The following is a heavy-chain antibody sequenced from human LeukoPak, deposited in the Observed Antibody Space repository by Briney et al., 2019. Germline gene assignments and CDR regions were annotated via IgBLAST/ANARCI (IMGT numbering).Heavy chain of an antibody. J-gene: IGHJ4*02. V-gene: IGHV3-74*01. D-gene: IGHD2-15*01. CDR1: GFAFSIYW. Sequence: GGSLRLSCAASGFAFSIYWVHWVRQAPGKGLEWVSRINNDGSTINYADSVKGRFTISRDNAENTLYLQMNSLRAEDTAIYFCARAGYYRFDYWGQGTLVTVSS. CDR2: INNDGSTI. CDR3: ARAGYYRFDY.